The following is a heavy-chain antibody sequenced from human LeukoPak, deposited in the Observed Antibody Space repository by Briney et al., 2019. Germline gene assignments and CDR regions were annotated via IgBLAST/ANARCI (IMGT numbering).Heavy chain of an antibody. D-gene: IGHD1-26*01. Sequence: GGSLRLSGAASGFTFSSYSMNWVRQAPGKGLEWVSYISSSSNTIYYADSVKGRFTISRDNAKNSLYLQMNSLRAEDTAVYYCARGSGSYSFNLLGFDPWGQGTLVTVSS. CDR1: GFTFSSYS. CDR3: ARGSGSYSFNLLGFDP. V-gene: IGHV3-48*01. CDR2: ISSSSNTI. J-gene: IGHJ5*02.